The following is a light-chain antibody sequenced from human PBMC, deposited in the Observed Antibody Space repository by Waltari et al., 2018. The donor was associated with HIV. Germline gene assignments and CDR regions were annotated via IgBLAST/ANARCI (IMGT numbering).Light chain of an antibody. V-gene: IGLV3-25*03. J-gene: IGLJ2*01. CDR3: QSTDSSGTYVI. CDR2: KDS. Sequence: SYELTQPPSVSVSPGQTARITCSGDTLPKQYAFWNQQKPGPAPVLVMYKDSARPAGMPERFSRSSSGRQVTVTVSGVQAEDEAAYYCQSTDSSGTYVIFGGGTKLTVL. CDR1: TLPKQY.